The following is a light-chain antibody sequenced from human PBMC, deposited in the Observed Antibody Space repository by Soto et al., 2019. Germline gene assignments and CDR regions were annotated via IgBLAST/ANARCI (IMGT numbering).Light chain of an antibody. Sequence: EIVLTQCPGPRSLFPGERATLSCRASQSVSSSYLAWYQQKPGQAHRLLIYGAYSRATGIQDRFSGSGSGTDFTLTIRRLEPEDWAVYYCEPYGSSRWTVGQGTQLEIK. CDR2: GAY. CDR1: QSVSSSY. J-gene: IGKJ1*01. CDR3: EPYGSSRWT. V-gene: IGKV3-20*01.